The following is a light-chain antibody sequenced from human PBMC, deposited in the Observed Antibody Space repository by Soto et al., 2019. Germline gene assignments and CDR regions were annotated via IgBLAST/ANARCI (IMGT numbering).Light chain of an antibody. CDR1: QSVNTY. CDR3: LQDINYPWT. V-gene: IGKV1-6*01. CDR2: GAS. J-gene: IGKJ1*01. Sequence: IQMTQSPSSLSASVGDRVTITCRASQSVNTYLHWYQQKAGQAPKLLIYGASNLQSGVPPRFSGSGSGTDFTLAISSLQPEDSATYYCLQDINYPWTFGQGTKVDVK.